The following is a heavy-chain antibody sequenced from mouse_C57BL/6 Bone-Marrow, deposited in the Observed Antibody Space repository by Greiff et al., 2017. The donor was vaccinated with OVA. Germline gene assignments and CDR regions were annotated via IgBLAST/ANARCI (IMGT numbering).Heavy chain of an antibody. J-gene: IGHJ3*01. CDR3: ARRRGAGFAY. Sequence: LVESGAELARPGASVKMSCKASGYTFTSYTMHWVKQRPGQGLEWIGYINPSSGYTKYNQKFKDKATLTADKSSSTAYMQLSSLTSEDSAVYYCARRRGAGFAYWGQGTLVTVSA. CDR1: GYTFTSYT. V-gene: IGHV1-4*01. CDR2: INPSSGYT.